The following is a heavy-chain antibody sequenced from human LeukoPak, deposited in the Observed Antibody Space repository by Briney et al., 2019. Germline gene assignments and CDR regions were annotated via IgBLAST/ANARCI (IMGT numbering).Heavy chain of an antibody. CDR3: ARYDSRLYDAFDI. J-gene: IGHJ3*02. D-gene: IGHD3-22*01. CDR2: ISWDGGST. Sequence: PGGSLRLSCAASGFTFDDYAMHWVRQAPGKGLGWVSLISWDGGSTYYADSVKGRFTISRDNSKNSLYLQMNSLRAEDTALYYCARYDSRLYDAFDIWGQGTMVTVSS. V-gene: IGHV3-43D*03. CDR1: GFTFDDYA.